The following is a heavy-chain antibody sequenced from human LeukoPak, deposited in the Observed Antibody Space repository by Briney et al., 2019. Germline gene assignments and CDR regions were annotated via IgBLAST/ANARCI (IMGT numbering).Heavy chain of an antibody. CDR1: GYSISSGYY. V-gene: IGHV4-38-2*01. CDR3: ARHDSAIVASFDY. Sequence: SETLSLTCAVSGYSISSGYYWGWIQQPPGKGLEWIGSIYHSGSTYYNPSLKSRVTISVDTSKNQFSPKLSSVTATDTAVYYCARHDSAIVASFDYWGQGTLVTVSS. J-gene: IGHJ4*02. D-gene: IGHD3-22*01. CDR2: IYHSGST.